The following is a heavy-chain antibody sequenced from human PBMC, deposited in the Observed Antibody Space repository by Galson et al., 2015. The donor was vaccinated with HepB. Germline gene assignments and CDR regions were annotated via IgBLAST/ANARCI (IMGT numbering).Heavy chain of an antibody. CDR3: ARGEYSSGLYGYYYYYGMDV. Sequence: SLRLSCAASGFTFSSYWMSWVRQAPGKGLEWVANIKQDGSEKYYVDSVKGRFTISRDNAKNSLYLQMNSLRAEDTAVYYCARGEYSSGLYGYYYYYGMDVWGQGTTVTVSS. V-gene: IGHV3-7*01. CDR2: IKQDGSEK. D-gene: IGHD6-19*01. CDR1: GFTFSSYW. J-gene: IGHJ6*02.